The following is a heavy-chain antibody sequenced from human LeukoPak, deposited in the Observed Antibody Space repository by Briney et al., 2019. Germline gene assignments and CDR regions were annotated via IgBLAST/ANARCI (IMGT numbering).Heavy chain of an antibody. D-gene: IGHD1-26*01. Sequence: SETLSLTCAVYGGSFSGYYWSWIRQPPGKGLEWIGEINHSGSTNYNPSLKSRVTISVDTSKNQFSLKLSTVTAADTAVYYCARGRASCYNYYMDVWGKGTTVTVSS. CDR1: GGSFSGYY. J-gene: IGHJ6*03. CDR3: ARGRASCYNYYMDV. CDR2: INHSGST. V-gene: IGHV4-34*01.